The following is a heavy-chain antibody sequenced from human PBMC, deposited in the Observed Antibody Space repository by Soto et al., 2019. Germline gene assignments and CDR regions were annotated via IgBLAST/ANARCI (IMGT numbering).Heavy chain of an antibody. D-gene: IGHD2-15*01. CDR3: ARVVVVAATNWFDP. V-gene: IGHV4-30-4*01. Sequence: SETLSLTCTVSGGSISSGDYYWSWIRQPPGKGREWIGYIYYSGSTYYNPSLKSRVTISVDTSKNQFSLKLSSVTAADTAVYYCARVVVVAATNWFDPWGQGTLVTVSS. J-gene: IGHJ5*02. CDR1: GGSISSGDYY. CDR2: IYYSGST.